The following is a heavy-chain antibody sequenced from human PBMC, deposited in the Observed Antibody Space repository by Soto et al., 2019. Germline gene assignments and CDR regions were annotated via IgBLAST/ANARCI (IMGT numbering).Heavy chain of an antibody. J-gene: IGHJ4*02. CDR3: ARADVGDRPFDA. CDR2: IYSSGGT. D-gene: IGHD6-6*01. Sequence: KASETLSLTCTVSGGAISGYYWTWIRQSAGKGLEWIGRIYSSGGTKYNPSLQSRVTMSLDTSKNQFSLRLTSVTAADTAMYYCARADVGDRPFDAWGQGIMVTVSS. CDR1: GGAISGYY. V-gene: IGHV4-4*07.